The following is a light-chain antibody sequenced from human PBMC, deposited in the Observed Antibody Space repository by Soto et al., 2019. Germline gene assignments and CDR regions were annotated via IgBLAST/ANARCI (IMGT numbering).Light chain of an antibody. V-gene: IGKV3-20*01. J-gene: IGKJ1*01. CDR1: QSVSSSY. CDR3: QQYGSSPR. CDR2: GAS. Sequence: EIVLTQSPGTLSLSPGERATLSCRASQSVSSSYLAWYQQKPGQAPRLLIYGASSRATGIPDRFSGSGSGTDFSHTISRLEPEDFAVYYCQQYGSSPRFGQGTKVEI.